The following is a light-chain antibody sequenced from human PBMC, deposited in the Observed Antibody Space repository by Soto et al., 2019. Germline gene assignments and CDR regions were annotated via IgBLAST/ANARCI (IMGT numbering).Light chain of an antibody. CDR3: SSYTSTNTLYV. CDR2: DVN. CDR1: SSDVGGYNY. Sequence: QSALTQPASVSGSPGQSISISCTGTSSDVGGYNYVSWYQQHPGKAPKLLIYDVNNRPSGVSDRFSGSKSGNTASLTISGLQAEDEADYFCSSYTSTNTLYVFGTGTKLTVL. J-gene: IGLJ1*01. V-gene: IGLV2-14*03.